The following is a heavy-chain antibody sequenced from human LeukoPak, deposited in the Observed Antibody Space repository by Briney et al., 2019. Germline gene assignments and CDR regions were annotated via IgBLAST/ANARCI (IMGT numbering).Heavy chain of an antibody. V-gene: IGHV3-21*01. J-gene: IGHJ4*02. CDR1: GFTFSNYA. D-gene: IGHD3-22*01. Sequence: GGSLRLSCAASGFTFSNYAMNWVRQAPGKGLEWVSSISSSSSYIYYADSVKGRFTISRDNAKNSLYLQMNSLRAEDTAVYYCARDLGSGYSGFDYWGQGTLVTVSS. CDR3: ARDLGSGYSGFDY. CDR2: ISSSSSYI.